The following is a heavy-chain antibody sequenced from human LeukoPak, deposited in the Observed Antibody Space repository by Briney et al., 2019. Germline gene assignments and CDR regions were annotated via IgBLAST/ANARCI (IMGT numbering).Heavy chain of an antibody. Sequence: SETLSLTCTVSGGSISYQYWAWIRQPPGKRLEWIGYSYYSESTTYSPSLKSRVTISVDTSNNLFSLELRSVSAADTAAYYCARGRGNYKSPNWFDSWGQGILVTVSS. V-gene: IGHV4-59*11. CDR1: GGSISYQY. CDR3: ARGRGNYKSPNWFDS. D-gene: IGHD4-11*01. J-gene: IGHJ5*01. CDR2: SYYSEST.